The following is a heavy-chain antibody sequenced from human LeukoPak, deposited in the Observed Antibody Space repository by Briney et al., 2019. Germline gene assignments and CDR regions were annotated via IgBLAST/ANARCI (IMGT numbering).Heavy chain of an antibody. V-gene: IGHV3-23*01. D-gene: IGHD3-10*01. Sequence: PGGSLRLSCAASGFTFSGYAMSWVRQAPGKGLEWVSGLSGSGISTSYADSVKGRFTISRDNSKNTLYQQMNSLTAEDTAIYYCAKEGSGPRYFDYWGQGTLVTVSS. J-gene: IGHJ4*02. CDR1: GFTFSGYA. CDR3: AKEGSGPRYFDY. CDR2: LSGSGIST.